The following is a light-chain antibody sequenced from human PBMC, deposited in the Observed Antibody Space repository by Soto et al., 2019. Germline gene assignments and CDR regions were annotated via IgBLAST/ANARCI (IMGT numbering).Light chain of an antibody. CDR1: SSDVWSYNL. CDR3: CSYAGSSTLSG. V-gene: IGLV2-23*02. Sequence: QSALTQPASVSGSPGQSITISCTGTSSDVWSYNLVAWYQQHPGKAPKLLIYEVNQRPSGVSNRFSGSKSGNTASLTISGVQAEDEVDYYCCSYAGSSTLSGFCTVPKVTVL. J-gene: IGLJ1*01. CDR2: EVN.